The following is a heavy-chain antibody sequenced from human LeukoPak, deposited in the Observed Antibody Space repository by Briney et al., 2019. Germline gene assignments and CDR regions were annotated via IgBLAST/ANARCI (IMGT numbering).Heavy chain of an antibody. D-gene: IGHD3-3*01. CDR2: IYTGGST. J-gene: IGHJ3*02. CDR3: ARDLGFTYYDFWSGYFMGDAFDI. V-gene: IGHV4-61*02. Sequence: SQTLSLTCTVSGGSISSGSYYWSWIRQPAGKGLEWIGRIYTGGSTNYNPSLESRVTISVDTSKNQFSLKLSSVTAADTAVYYCARDLGFTYYDFWSGYFMGDAFDIWGQGTMVTVSS. CDR1: GGSISSGSYY.